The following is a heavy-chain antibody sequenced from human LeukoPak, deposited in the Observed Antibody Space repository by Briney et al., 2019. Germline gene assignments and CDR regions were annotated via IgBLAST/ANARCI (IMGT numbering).Heavy chain of an antibody. CDR1: GYTFTGYW. V-gene: IGHV1-46*01. CDR3: ARIRDGYNDAYDI. J-gene: IGHJ3*02. D-gene: IGHD5-24*01. Sequence: ASVKVSCKAFGYTFTGYWIHWVRQAPGHGLEWMGLINPGGDNTDYAQNFQGRVTMTKDTSTSTVYMGLSSLRSEDTAVYYCARIRDGYNDAYDIWGQGTMVTVSS. CDR2: INPGGDNT.